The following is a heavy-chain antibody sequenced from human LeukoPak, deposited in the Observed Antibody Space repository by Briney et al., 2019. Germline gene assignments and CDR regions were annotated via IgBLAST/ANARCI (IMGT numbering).Heavy chain of an antibody. CDR3: ARTHIPMEREPAGAFDI. J-gene: IGHJ3*02. Sequence: GASVKVSCKASGYTFTSYYMHWVRQAPGQGLEWMGIINPSAGTTSYAQKFQGRVTMTRDTYTSTVYMELSSLRSEDTAVYYCARTHIPMEREPAGAFDIWGQGTMVTVSS. V-gene: IGHV1-46*01. CDR2: INPSAGTT. CDR1: GYTFTSYY. D-gene: IGHD2-8*01.